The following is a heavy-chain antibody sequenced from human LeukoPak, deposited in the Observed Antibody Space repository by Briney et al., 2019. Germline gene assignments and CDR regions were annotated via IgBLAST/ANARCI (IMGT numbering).Heavy chain of an antibody. V-gene: IGHV3-74*01. J-gene: IGHJ6*03. CDR3: VRDRYYTMDV. CDR2: IKSDGIGT. CDR1: GFTFSSTW. Sequence: GGSLRLSCAASGFTFSSTWMHWVRQAPGKGLVWVSRIKSDGIGTIYADSVKGRFIISRDNAKNTLYLQMNSLRAEDSAVYYCVRDRYYTMDVWGKGTTVSVSS.